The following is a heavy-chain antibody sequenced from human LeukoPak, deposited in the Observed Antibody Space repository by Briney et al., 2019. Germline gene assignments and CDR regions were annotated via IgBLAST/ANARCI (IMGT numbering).Heavy chain of an antibody. CDR3: ARVPYVFDL. CDR1: GFTFSNYW. CDR2: INRDGSST. V-gene: IGHV3-74*01. Sequence: SGGSLRLSCAASGFTFSNYWMHWVRQAPGKGLVWVSRINRDGSSTDYLDSVKGRFTISRDNARNTLYLQMNSLRAEDTAVYYCARVPYVFDLWRQGTMVTVSS. J-gene: IGHJ3*01.